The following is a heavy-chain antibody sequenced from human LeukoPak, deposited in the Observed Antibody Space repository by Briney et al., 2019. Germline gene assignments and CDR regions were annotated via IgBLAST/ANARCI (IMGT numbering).Heavy chain of an antibody. CDR2: INPKSGGT. Sequence: ASVKVSCKASGYTFSGYYMHWVRQAPGQGLEWMGWINPKSGGTNEAQKFHDRVTMTRDTSIRTAYMEVSRLRSDDTAVYYCARVEEGYGSGRRGNFYYYYMDVWGKGTTVTISS. CDR1: GYTFSGYY. D-gene: IGHD3-10*01. CDR3: ARVEEGYGSGRRGNFYYYYMDV. J-gene: IGHJ6*03. V-gene: IGHV1-2*02.